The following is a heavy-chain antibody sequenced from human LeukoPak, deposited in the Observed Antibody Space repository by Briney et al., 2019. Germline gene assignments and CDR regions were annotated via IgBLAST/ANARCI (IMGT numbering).Heavy chain of an antibody. CDR2: MNPNSGNT. CDR3: ARVTSRWGKKRVVVAATLGY. CDR1: GYTFTSYD. D-gene: IGHD2-15*01. V-gene: IGHV1-8*01. J-gene: IGHJ4*02. Sequence: ASVKVSCKASGYTFTSYDINWVRQATGQGLEWMGWMNPNSGNTGYAQKLQGRVTMTRNTSISTAYMELSSLRSEDTAVYYCARVTSRWGKKRVVVAATLGYWGQGTLVTVSS.